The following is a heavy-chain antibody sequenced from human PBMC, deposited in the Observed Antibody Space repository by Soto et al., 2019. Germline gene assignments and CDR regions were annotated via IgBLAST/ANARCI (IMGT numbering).Heavy chain of an antibody. Sequence: ASVKVSCKASGYTFISYHMHWVRQAPGQGLEWMGIINPSGGGTSYAEKFQGRVTMTRDASTSTVYMELSSLRSEDTAVYYCARVSENSGYGFDPWGQGTLVTVS. CDR1: GYTFISYH. CDR2: INPSGGGT. CDR3: ARVSENSGYGFDP. J-gene: IGHJ5*02. D-gene: IGHD5-12*01. V-gene: IGHV1-46*03.